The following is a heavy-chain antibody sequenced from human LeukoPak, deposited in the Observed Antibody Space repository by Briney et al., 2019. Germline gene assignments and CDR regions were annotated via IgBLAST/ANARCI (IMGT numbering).Heavy chain of an antibody. CDR2: IKQDGSEK. CDR1: GFTFSSYA. V-gene: IGHV3-7*01. Sequence: GGSLRLSCAASGFTFSSYAMSWVRQAPGKGLEWVANIKQDGSEKYYVDSVKGRFTISRDNAKNSLYLQMNSLRAEDTAVYYCARADSSSWYGALSNYYYYYYMDVWGKGTTVTVSS. CDR3: ARADSSSWYGALSNYYYYYYMDV. D-gene: IGHD6-13*01. J-gene: IGHJ6*03.